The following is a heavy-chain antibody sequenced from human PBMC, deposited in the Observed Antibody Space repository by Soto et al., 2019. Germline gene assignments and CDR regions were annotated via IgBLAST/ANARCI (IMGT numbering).Heavy chain of an antibody. D-gene: IGHD3-3*01. V-gene: IGHV3-15*01. CDR2: IKSKTDGGTT. CDR3: TAVFDGLFWSGPVTHDAFDI. CDR1: GFTFSNAW. Sequence: GGSLRLACAASGFTFSNAWMSWVRQAPGKGLEWVGRIKSKTDGGTTDYAAPVKGRFTISRDDSKNTLYLQMNSLKTEDTAVYYCTAVFDGLFWSGPVTHDAFDIWGQGTMVTVSS. J-gene: IGHJ3*02.